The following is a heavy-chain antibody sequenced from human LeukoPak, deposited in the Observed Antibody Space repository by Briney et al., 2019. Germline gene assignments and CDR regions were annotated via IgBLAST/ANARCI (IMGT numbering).Heavy chain of an antibody. CDR1: GYTFTNYY. J-gene: IGHJ3*01. CDR2: INPNTGGA. D-gene: IGHD2-15*01. CDR3: AITYSNNAFDV. Sequence: ASMKVSCNTSGYTFTNYYIHWLRQAPGQGLEWMGRINPNTGGANYAQNFQGRVTMTRDTSTSTAYMDLRRLTSDDTAIYYCAITYSNNAFDVWGQGTVVTVSS. V-gene: IGHV1-2*06.